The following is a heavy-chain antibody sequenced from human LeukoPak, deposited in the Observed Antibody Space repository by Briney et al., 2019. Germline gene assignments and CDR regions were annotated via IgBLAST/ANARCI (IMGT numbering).Heavy chain of an antibody. Sequence: SETLSLTCTVSGGSINFYYWMWIRQPPGKGLEWSGYVYYSGGTHYNPSLTSRVTMLLDTSKNQFSLKLTAVPGADTAVYYCARENPGAGHFDYWGQGCLVTVSS. V-gene: IGHV4-59*01. CDR3: ARENPGAGHFDY. J-gene: IGHJ4*02. CDR2: VYYSGGT. CDR1: GGSINFYY. D-gene: IGHD7-27*01.